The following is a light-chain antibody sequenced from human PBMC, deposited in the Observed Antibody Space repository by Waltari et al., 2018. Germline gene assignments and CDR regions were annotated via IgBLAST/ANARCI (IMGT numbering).Light chain of an antibody. CDR3: QQYYTAPYT. CDR1: QSSLDNSNKRNY. CDR2: WAS. V-gene: IGKV4-1*01. J-gene: IGKJ2*01. Sequence: DIVMTQSPDSQAVSLGERATINCRSSQSSLDNSNKRNYLTWYQQKAGQPPRLLISWASTRESGVPDRFSGSGSGTDFTLTISSLQAEDVAVYYCQQYYTAPYTFGQGAKLEIK.